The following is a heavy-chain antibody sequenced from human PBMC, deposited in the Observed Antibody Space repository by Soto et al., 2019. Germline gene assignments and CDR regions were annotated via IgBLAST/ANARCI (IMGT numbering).Heavy chain of an antibody. J-gene: IGHJ6*02. CDR3: ARERLNWCCPSLPRKDPYYYGSGSYYNVGWGWYYDGMDV. CDR1: GGSFSGYY. D-gene: IGHD3-10*01. CDR2: LNHSGST. Sequence: SETLSLTCAVYGGSFSGYYSTWIRQPLGKGLKWIGVLNHSGSTNYNPSLKSRVTISVDTSKNQFSLKLSSVTAADTAVYYCARERLNWCCPSLPRKDPYYYGSGSYYNVGWGWYYDGMDVWGQGTTVT. V-gene: IGHV4-34*01.